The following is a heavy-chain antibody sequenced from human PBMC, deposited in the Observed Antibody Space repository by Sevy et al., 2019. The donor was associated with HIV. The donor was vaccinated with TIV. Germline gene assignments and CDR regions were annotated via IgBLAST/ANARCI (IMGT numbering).Heavy chain of an antibody. CDR1: GFTVSSNY. V-gene: IGHV3-53*01. Sequence: GESLKISCAASGFTVSSNYMSWVRQAPGKGLEWGSVIYSGGSTYYADSVEGRFTISSNNAKKTLYLQMNSLRAEDTAVYYCARDGFRGYGSGTPPDGFDIWGQGTMVTVSS. CDR2: IYSGGST. CDR3: ARDGFRGYGSGTPPDGFDI. J-gene: IGHJ3*02. D-gene: IGHD3-10*01.